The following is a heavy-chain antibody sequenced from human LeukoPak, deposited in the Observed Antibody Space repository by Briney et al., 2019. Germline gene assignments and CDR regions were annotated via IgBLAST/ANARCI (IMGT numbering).Heavy chain of an antibody. D-gene: IGHD3-9*01. CDR1: GGSISSYY. Sequence: SETLSLTCTVSGGSISSYYWSWIRQPPGKGLEWIGYIYYSGSTYYNPSLKSRVTISIDTSKNQFSLKLSSVTAADTAVYYCARGGYDILTGYYVNPRLDVWGQGTTVTVSS. J-gene: IGHJ6*02. CDR2: IYYSGST. CDR3: ARGGYDILTGYYVNPRLDV. V-gene: IGHV4-59*08.